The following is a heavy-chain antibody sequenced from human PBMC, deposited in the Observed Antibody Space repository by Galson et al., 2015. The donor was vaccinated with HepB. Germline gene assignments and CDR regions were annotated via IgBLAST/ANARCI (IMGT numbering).Heavy chain of an antibody. CDR3: ARGDSSPTRYYYYGMDV. Sequence: SLRLSCAASGFTFSSYGMHWVRQAPGKGLEWVAVIWYDGSNKYYADSVKGRFTISRDNSKNTLYLQMNSLRAEDTAVYYCARGDSSPTRYYYYGMDVWGQGTTVTVSS. V-gene: IGHV3-33*01. J-gene: IGHJ6*02. D-gene: IGHD6-13*01. CDR1: GFTFSSYG. CDR2: IWYDGSNK.